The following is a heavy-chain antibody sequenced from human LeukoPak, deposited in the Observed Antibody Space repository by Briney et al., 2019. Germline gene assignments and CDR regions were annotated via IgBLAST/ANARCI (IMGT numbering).Heavy chain of an antibody. J-gene: IGHJ6*03. CDR3: ARDYYMDV. V-gene: IGHV4-34*01. CDR2: INHSRST. Sequence: SETLSLTCAVYGGSFSGYYWSWIRQPPGKGLEWIGEINHSRSTNYNPSLKSRVTISVDTSKNQFSLKLSSVTAADTAVYYYARDYYMDVWGKGTTVTVSS. CDR1: GGSFSGYY.